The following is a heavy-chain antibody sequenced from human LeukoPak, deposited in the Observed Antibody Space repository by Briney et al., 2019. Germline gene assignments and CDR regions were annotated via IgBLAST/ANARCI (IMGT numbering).Heavy chain of an antibody. CDR1: GGSISSYY. CDR2: IYYSGST. J-gene: IGHJ4*02. D-gene: IGHD4-17*01. CDR3: AREVYGDFDY. V-gene: IGHV4-59*01. Sequence: PSATLSLTCTVSGGSISSYYWSWIRQPPGKGLEWIGYIYYSGSTNYNPSLKSRVTISVDTSKNQFSLKLSSVTAADTAVYYCAREVYGDFDYWGQGTLVTVSS.